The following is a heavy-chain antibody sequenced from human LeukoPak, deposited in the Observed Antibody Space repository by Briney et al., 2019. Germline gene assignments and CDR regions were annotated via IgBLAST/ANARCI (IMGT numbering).Heavy chain of an antibody. Sequence: PGGSLRLSCAASGFGFSRYAMNWVRQAPGKGLEWVSSLSSTSHYIYYADSVKGRFTISRDNAKNSLYLQMNSLRAEDTAVYYCAELGITMIGGVWGKGTTVTISS. CDR2: LSSTSHYI. CDR3: AELGITMIGGV. V-gene: IGHV3-21*01. J-gene: IGHJ6*04. D-gene: IGHD3-10*02. CDR1: GFGFSRYA.